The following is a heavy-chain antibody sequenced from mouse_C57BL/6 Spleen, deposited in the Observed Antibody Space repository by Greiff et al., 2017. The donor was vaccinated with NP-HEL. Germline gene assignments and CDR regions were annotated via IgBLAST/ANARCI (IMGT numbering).Heavy chain of an antibody. V-gene: IGHV1-53*01. D-gene: IGHD2-4*01. CDR2: INPSNGGT. CDR1: GYTFTSYW. Sequence: QVQLQQPGTELVKPGAPVKLSCKASGYTFTSYWMHWVKQRPGQGLEWIGNINPSNGGTNYNEKFKSKATLTVDKSSSTAYMQLSSLTSEDSAVYYCARPKVYDYDVRFAYWGQGTLVTVSA. J-gene: IGHJ3*01. CDR3: ARPKVYDYDVRFAY.